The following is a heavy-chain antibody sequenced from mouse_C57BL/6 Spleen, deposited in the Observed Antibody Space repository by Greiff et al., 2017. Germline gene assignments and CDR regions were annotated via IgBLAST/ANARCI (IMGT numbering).Heavy chain of an antibody. CDR1: GFNIKDYY. CDR3: ARRPSSNGLDY. CDR2: IDPEDGES. Sequence: VQLQQSGAELVKPGASVKLSCTASGFNIKDYYMHWVKQRTEQGLEWIGRIDPEDGESQYASKFQGKATITADTSSNTAYLQLSSLTSDDTAVYYCARRPSSNGLDYWGQGTTLTVSS. J-gene: IGHJ2*01. V-gene: IGHV14-2*01. D-gene: IGHD1-2*01.